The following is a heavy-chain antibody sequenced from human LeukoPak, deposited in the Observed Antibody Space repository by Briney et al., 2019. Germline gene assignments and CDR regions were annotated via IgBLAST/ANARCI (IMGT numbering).Heavy chain of an antibody. CDR1: GFTFKTYS. Sequence: KPGGSLRLSCGASGFTFKTYSMSWVRQAPGKGLEWVSFISSGSHYIYYADSVKGRFTVSRDNTKNSLFLQMDSLRDEDTAVYYCARGSLSSGSHYGDYWGQGTLVTVAS. D-gene: IGHD3-10*01. V-gene: IGHV3-21*01. CDR2: ISSGSHYI. CDR3: ARGSLSSGSHYGDY. J-gene: IGHJ4*02.